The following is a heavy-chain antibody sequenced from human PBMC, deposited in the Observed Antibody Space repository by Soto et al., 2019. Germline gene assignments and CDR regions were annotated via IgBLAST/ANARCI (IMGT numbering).Heavy chain of an antibody. Sequence: GGSLRLSCAASGFTFSDYYINWIRQAPGKGLEWVSYISSSGATIYYADSVKGRFTISRDNAKNSLFLQMNSLRAEDTALYYCARGHSIFYGLDVWGQGTTVTVSS. CDR1: GFTFSDYY. V-gene: IGHV3-11*01. D-gene: IGHD2-21*01. CDR3: ARGHSIFYGLDV. CDR2: ISSSGATI. J-gene: IGHJ6*02.